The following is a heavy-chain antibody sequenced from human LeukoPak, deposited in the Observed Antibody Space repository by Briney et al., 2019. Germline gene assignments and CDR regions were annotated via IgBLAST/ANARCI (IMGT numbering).Heavy chain of an antibody. D-gene: IGHD2-15*01. J-gene: IGHJ5*02. V-gene: IGHV4-34*01. CDR3: ARGRGSGGSVPVGKRKAFHWFDP. Sequence: SETLSLTCAVYGGSFSGYYWSWIRQPPGKGLEWIGEINHSGSTNYNPSLKSRVTISVDTSKNQFSLKLSSVTAADTAVYYCARGRGSGGSVPVGKRKAFHWFDPWGQGTLVTVSS. CDR2: INHSGST. CDR1: GGSFSGYY.